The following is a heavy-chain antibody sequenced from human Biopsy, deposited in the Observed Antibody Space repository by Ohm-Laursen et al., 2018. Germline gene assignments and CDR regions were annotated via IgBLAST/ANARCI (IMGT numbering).Heavy chain of an antibody. CDR2: IFNSANT. CDR1: GGSISSGGSY. Sequence: SETLSLTCIASGGSISSGGSYWSWIRQRPGKGLEWIGYIFNSANTYYNPSLKNLITISGDTSKNQFSLKLNSVTAADTAVYYCARGDYFDSNGYFWFDPWGQGTLVTVSS. V-gene: IGHV4-31*01. J-gene: IGHJ5*02. CDR3: ARGDYFDSNGYFWFDP. D-gene: IGHD3-22*01.